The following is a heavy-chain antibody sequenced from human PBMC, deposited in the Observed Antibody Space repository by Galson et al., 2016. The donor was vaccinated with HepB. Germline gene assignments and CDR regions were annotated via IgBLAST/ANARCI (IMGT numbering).Heavy chain of an antibody. J-gene: IGHJ4*02. D-gene: IGHD3-10*01. Sequence: SLRLSCAASGFTFSSYAMGWVRQAPGEGLEWVSGSGVSGGTTYYADSVRGRPTISRDNSRNTLYLQMDNLRAEDTAVYYCANDHRGDLPEQFDYWGQGTLVTVSS. V-gene: IGHV3-23*01. CDR3: ANDHRGDLPEQFDY. CDR2: SGVSGGTT. CDR1: GFTFSSYA.